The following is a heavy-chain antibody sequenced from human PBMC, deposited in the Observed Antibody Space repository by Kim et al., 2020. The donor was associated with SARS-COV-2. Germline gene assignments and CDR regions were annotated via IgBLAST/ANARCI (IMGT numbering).Heavy chain of an antibody. CDR3: ARGSGSGYYVY. CDR1: GYTFTNYG. CDR2: INAGNGNT. D-gene: IGHD3-22*01. V-gene: IGHV1-3*01. Sequence: ASVKVSCKASGYTFTNYGLHWVCQAPGQGLEWMVGINAGNGNTKYSQKFQGRVTITRDTSASTAYMELSSLRSADTAVYYCARGSGSGYYVYWGQGTLVTVSS. J-gene: IGHJ4*02.